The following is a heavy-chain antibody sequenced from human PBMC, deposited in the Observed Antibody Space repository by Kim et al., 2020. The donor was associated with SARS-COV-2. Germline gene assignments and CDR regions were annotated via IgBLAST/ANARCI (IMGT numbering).Heavy chain of an antibody. D-gene: IGHD3-10*01. CDR3: ARRNRYYYGSGSEDHNNGFDP. CDR1: GGSISSSSYY. V-gene: IGHV4-39*01. Sequence: SETLSLTCTVSGGSISSSSYYWGWIRQPPGKGLEWIGSIYYSGSTYYNPSLKSRVTISVDTSKNQFSLKLSSVTAADTAVYYCARRNRYYYGSGSEDHNNGFDPWGQGTLVTVSS. CDR2: IYYSGST. J-gene: IGHJ5*02.